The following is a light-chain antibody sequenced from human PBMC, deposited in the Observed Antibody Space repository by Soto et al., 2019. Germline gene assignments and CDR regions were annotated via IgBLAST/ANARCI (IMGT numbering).Light chain of an antibody. V-gene: IGKV1-5*01. CDR3: QQYNNYPTWT. CDR2: DAS. J-gene: IGKJ1*01. Sequence: DIPMTQSPSTLSASVGERVTITCRASQSISSWLAWYQQKPGKAPNLLIYDASSLESGVSSRFSGSGSGTEFTLTISSLQPDDFATYYCQQYNNYPTWTFGQGTKVEIK. CDR1: QSISSW.